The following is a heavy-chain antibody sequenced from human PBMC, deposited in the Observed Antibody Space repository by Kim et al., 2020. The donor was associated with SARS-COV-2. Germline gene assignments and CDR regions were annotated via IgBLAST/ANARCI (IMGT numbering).Heavy chain of an antibody. J-gene: IGHJ4*02. CDR3: TKRTSGGWSFDF. Sequence: GGSLRLSCEASGFTFTSYAMTWVRQAPGKGLEWVASIGITGGNTYYADSVKGRFTISRDNSRDTLFLHMNSLRAEDTAVYYCTKRTSGGWSFDFWGQGTLVTVSS. CDR1: GFTFTSYA. CDR2: IGITGGNT. D-gene: IGHD6-19*01. V-gene: IGHV3-23*01.